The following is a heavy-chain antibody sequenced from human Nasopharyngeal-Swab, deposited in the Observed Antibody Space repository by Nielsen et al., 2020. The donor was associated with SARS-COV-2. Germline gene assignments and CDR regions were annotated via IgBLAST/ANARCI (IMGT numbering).Heavy chain of an antibody. J-gene: IGHJ4*02. Sequence: GESLKISCKGSGYSFTSYWIGWVRQMPGKGLEWMGLIYPGDSDTRYSPSFQGQVTISADKSISTAYLQWSSLKASDTAMYYCARGLRYFDWQTFFDYWGQGTLVTVSS. CDR1: GYSFTSYW. CDR2: IYPGDSDT. V-gene: IGHV5-51*01. D-gene: IGHD3-9*01. CDR3: ARGLRYFDWQTFFDY.